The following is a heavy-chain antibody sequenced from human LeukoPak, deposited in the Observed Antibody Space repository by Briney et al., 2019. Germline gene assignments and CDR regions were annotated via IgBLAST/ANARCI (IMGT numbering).Heavy chain of an antibody. Sequence: SETLSLTCTVSGGSISSSSYYWGWIRQPPGKGLEWIGSIYYSGSTYYNPSLKSRVTISVDTSKNQFSLKLSSVTAADTAVYYCARVKFGVRGVIYEYYFDYWGQGTLVTVSS. CDR3: ARVKFGVRGVIYEYYFDY. J-gene: IGHJ4*02. CDR1: GGSISSSSYY. D-gene: IGHD3-10*01. V-gene: IGHV4-39*07. CDR2: IYYSGST.